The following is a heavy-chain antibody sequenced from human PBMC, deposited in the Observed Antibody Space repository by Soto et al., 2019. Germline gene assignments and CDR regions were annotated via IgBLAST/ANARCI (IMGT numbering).Heavy chain of an antibody. Sequence: GGSLRLSCAASGFTFSSYWMSWVRQAPGKGLEWVANIKQDGSEKYYVDSVKGRFTISRDNAKNSLYLQMNSLRAEDTAVYYCARPPEYSSSWFYYSCGMDVWGKGTTVTVSS. CDR1: GFTFSSYW. CDR2: IKQDGSEK. J-gene: IGHJ6*04. D-gene: IGHD6-13*01. CDR3: ARPPEYSSSWFYYSCGMDV. V-gene: IGHV3-7*05.